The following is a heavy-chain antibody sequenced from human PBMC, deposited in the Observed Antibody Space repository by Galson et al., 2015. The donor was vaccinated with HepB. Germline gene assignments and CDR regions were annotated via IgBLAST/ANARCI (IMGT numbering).Heavy chain of an antibody. Sequence: SLRLSCAASRFTFSSYSMNWVRQAPGKGLEGVSYISAPSSPIHYADSVKGGFPISRDNAKNSLYLQMNSLRDEDTAVYYCARDIRGGYDSSGHYTLGVFEIWGQGTMVTVSS. CDR3: ARDIRGGYDSSGHYTLGVFEI. CDR1: RFTFSSYS. D-gene: IGHD3-22*01. V-gene: IGHV3-48*02. CDR2: ISAPSSPI. J-gene: IGHJ3*02.